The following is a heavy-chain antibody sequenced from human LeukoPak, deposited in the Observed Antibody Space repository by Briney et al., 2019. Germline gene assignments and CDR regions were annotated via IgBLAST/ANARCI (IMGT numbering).Heavy chain of an antibody. Sequence: GGSLRLSCAASGFAVASRAMSWVRQAPGKGLEWVCSISNNQGKTYYADSVLGRFTISRDSSENTVSPQMNNLRVEDTGLYFCAKDHPSSGWPAFDSWGQGTLITVSS. J-gene: IGHJ4*02. D-gene: IGHD6-19*01. CDR1: GFAVASRA. CDR2: ISNNQGKT. CDR3: AKDHPSSGWPAFDS. V-gene: IGHV3-23*01.